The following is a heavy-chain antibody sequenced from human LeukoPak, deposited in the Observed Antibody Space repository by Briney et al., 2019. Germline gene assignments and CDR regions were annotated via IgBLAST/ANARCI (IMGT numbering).Heavy chain of an antibody. Sequence: SETLSLTCTVSGGSISSYYWSWIRQPPGQGLEWIGYLYYSGSTNYNPSLKSRVTISVDTSKNQFSLRLNSVTAADTAVYYCARHGSYYSDTSGYYYVDYWGQGTLVTVAS. CDR3: ARHGSYYSDTSGYYYVDY. J-gene: IGHJ4*02. D-gene: IGHD3-22*01. CDR1: GGSISSYY. V-gene: IGHV4-59*08. CDR2: LYYSGST.